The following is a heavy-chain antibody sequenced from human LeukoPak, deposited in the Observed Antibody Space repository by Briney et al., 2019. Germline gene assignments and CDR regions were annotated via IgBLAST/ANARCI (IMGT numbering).Heavy chain of an antibody. J-gene: IGHJ3*02. CDR2: ISSSSSYI. CDR3: ARDRLRTYYYDSSGYSANGVDAFDI. Sequence: PGGSLRLSCAASGFTFSSYSMNWLRQAPGKGLEGVSSISSSSSYIYYADSVKGRFTISRDNAKNSLYLQMNRLRAEDTAVYYCARDRLRTYYYDSSGYSANGVDAFDIWGQGTMVTVSS. CDR1: GFTFSSYS. D-gene: IGHD3-22*01. V-gene: IGHV3-21*01.